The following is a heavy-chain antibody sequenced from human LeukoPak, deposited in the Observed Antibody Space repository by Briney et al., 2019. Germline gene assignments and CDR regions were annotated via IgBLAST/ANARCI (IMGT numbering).Heavy chain of an antibody. Sequence: GGSLRLSCAASGFTFSSYGMHWVRQAPGKGLEWVAVIWYDGSNKYYADSVKGRFTISRDNSKNTLYLQMNSLRVEDTAVYYCARDSYCNGDRCYLTTLYWGQGTLVTVSS. CDR1: GFTFSSYG. CDR3: ARDSYCNGDRCYLTTLY. D-gene: IGHD2-15*01. CDR2: IWYDGSNK. J-gene: IGHJ4*02. V-gene: IGHV3-33*01.